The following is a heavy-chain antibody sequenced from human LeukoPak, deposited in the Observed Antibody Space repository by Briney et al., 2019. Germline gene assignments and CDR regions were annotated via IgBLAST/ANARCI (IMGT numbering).Heavy chain of an antibody. CDR2: IWYDGSNK. CDR1: GFTFSSCG. V-gene: IGHV3-33*01. D-gene: IGHD6-13*01. Sequence: PGRSLRLSCAASGFTFSSCGMHWVRQAPGKGLEWVALIWYDGSNKYYADSVKGRFTISRDNSKNTLYLQMNSLRAEDTAVDYCARDMGIAAAAVDYWGQGTLVTVSS. J-gene: IGHJ4*02. CDR3: ARDMGIAAAAVDY.